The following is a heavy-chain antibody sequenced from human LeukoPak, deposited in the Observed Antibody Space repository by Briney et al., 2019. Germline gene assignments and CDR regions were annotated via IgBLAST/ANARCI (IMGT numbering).Heavy chain of an antibody. J-gene: IGHJ4*02. CDR1: GFTFSSYW. CDR2: IKQDGSEK. V-gene: IGHV3-7*01. Sequence: GESLRLSWAASGFTFSSYWMSWVRQAPGKGLEWVANIKQDGSEKYYVDSVKGRFTISRDNAKNSLYLQMNSLRAEDTAVYYCARSRVGYIGMFDYWGQGTLVTVSS. CDR3: ARSRVGYIGMFDY. D-gene: IGHD5-24*01.